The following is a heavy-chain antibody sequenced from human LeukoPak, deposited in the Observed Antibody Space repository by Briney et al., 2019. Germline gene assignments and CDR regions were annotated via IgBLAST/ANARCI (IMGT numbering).Heavy chain of an antibody. Sequence: PSETLSLTCAVYGGSFSGYYWSWIRQPPGKGLEWIGEINHSGSTNYNPSLKSRVTISVDTSKNQFSLKLSSVTAADTAVYYCARGGEGAAHDAFDIWGQGTMVTVSS. J-gene: IGHJ3*02. V-gene: IGHV4-34*01. CDR3: ARGGEGAAHDAFDI. CDR2: INHSGST. D-gene: IGHD3-10*01. CDR1: GGSFSGYY.